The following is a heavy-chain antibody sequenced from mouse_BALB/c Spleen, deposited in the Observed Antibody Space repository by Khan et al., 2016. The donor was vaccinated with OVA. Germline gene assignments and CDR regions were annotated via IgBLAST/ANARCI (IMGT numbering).Heavy chain of an antibody. CDR1: GYTFTDYI. J-gene: IGHJ3*01. V-gene: IGHV1S29*02. D-gene: IGHD1-2*01. CDR3: ARSGYGSFAF. Sequence: IQLVQSGPELVKPGASVKISCRASGYTFTDYIMDWVKQSHGKSLEWIGYIYPNNGDTGYNQKFKTKATLTVDSSSNTAYMELRSLTSEDSAVYYCARSGYGSFAFWGQGTLVTVSA. CDR2: IYPNNGDT.